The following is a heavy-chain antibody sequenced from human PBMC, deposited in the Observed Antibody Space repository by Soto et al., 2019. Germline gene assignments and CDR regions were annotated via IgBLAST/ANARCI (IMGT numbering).Heavy chain of an antibody. V-gene: IGHV4-59*01. CDR1: GDSISNYY. CDR2: ISYSGST. D-gene: IGHD4-17*01. J-gene: IGHJ4*02. CDR3: ARASPYGDYALDY. Sequence: PSETLSLTCTVSGDSISNYYWHWIRQPPGKGLEWIGYISYSGSTNYNPSLKSRPTISVDTSKNQFSLKLRSVTAADTAVYYCARASPYGDYALDYWGQGTLVTVSS.